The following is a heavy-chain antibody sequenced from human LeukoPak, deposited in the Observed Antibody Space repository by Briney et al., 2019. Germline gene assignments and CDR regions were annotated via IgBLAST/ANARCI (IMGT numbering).Heavy chain of an antibody. Sequence: GSLRLSCAASGFIVTNDYMNWVRQAPGKGLEWIGEINHSGSTNYNPSLKSRVTISVDTSKNQFSLKLSSVTAADTAVYYCARGGDFWSGYLVWFDPWGQGTLVTVSS. J-gene: IGHJ5*02. V-gene: IGHV4-34*01. CDR2: INHSGST. D-gene: IGHD3-3*01. CDR1: GFIVTNDY. CDR3: ARGGDFWSGYLVWFDP.